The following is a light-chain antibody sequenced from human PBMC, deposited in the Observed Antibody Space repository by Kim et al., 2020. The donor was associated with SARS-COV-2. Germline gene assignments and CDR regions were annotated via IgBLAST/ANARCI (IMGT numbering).Light chain of an antibody. CDR3: QQYYGPPIS. J-gene: IGKJ5*01. Sequence: DIVMTQSPDSLAVSLGERATINCKSSQSVLYSSNNKNYLAWYQQKPGQPPKLLIYWASTRESGVPDRFSGSGSGTDFTLTISSLQAEDVAVYDCQQYYGPPISFGQGTRLEIK. CDR1: QSVLYSSNNKNY. CDR2: WAS. V-gene: IGKV4-1*01.